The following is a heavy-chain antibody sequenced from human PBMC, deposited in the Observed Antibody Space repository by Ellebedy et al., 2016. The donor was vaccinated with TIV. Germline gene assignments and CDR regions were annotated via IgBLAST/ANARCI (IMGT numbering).Heavy chain of an antibody. V-gene: IGHV1-69*04. J-gene: IGHJ4*02. D-gene: IGHD1-1*01. CDR1: GGTFSSYA. Sequence: AASVKVSCKASGGTFSSYAISWVRQAPGQGLEWMGRIIPILGIANYAQKFQGRVTITADKSTSTAYMELSSLRSEDTAVYYCARDNIWGQRLDSRGNFDYWGQGTLVTVSS. CDR3: ARDNIWGQRLDSRGNFDY. CDR2: IIPILGIA.